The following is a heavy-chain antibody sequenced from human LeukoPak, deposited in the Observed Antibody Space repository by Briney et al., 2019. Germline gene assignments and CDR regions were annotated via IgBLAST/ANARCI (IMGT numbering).Heavy chain of an antibody. CDR2: INHSGST. CDR3: AKSGCSSSSCPGFL. Sequence: SETLALTCAVYGGSFSGYYWSWIRQPPGKGLEWIGEINHSGSTNYNPSLKSRVTISQDTSNNQFSLKLRSVTAADTAVYYCAKSGCSSSSCPGFLWGQGTLVTVSS. V-gene: IGHV4-34*01. D-gene: IGHD2-2*01. CDR1: GGSFSGYY. J-gene: IGHJ4*02.